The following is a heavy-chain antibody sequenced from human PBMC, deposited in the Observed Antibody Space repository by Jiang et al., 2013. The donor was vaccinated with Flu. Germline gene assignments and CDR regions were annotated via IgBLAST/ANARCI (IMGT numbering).Heavy chain of an antibody. Sequence: EWIGEVNHSGSTNYNPSLKSRVTISVDTSKNQFSLKLSSVTAADTAVYYCARIPYDFWSGYYFDYWGQGTLVTVSS. D-gene: IGHD3-3*01. CDR2: VNHSGST. CDR3: ARIPYDFWSGYYFDY. J-gene: IGHJ4*02. V-gene: IGHV4-34*01.